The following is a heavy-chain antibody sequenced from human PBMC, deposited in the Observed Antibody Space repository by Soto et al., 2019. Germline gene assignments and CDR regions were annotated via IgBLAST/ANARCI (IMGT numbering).Heavy chain of an antibody. V-gene: IGHV3-30-3*01. CDR2: ISYDGSNK. J-gene: IGHJ5*02. CDR1: GFTFSSYA. D-gene: IGHD1-26*01. CDR3: AREGGSYYRTLDP. Sequence: QVQLVESGGGVVQPGRSLRLSCAASGFTFSSYAMHWVRQAPGKGLEWVAVISYDGSNKYYADSVKGRFTISGDNSKNTLYLQMNSLRAEDTAVYYCAREGGSYYRTLDPWGQGTLVTVSS.